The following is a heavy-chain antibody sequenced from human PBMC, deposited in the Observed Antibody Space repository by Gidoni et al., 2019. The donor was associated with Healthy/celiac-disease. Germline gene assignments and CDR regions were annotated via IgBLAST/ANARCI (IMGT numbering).Heavy chain of an antibody. J-gene: IGHJ6*03. CDR3: ARILEYSSSYYYYYYMDV. CDR2: IFSNDEK. V-gene: IGHV2-26*01. Sequence: QVTLKESGPVLVKPTETLTLTCTVSGFSLSNARMGVSWIRQPPGKALEWLAHIFSNDEKSYSTSLKSRLTISKDTSKSQVVLTMTNMDPVDTATYYCARILEYSSSYYYYYYMDVWGKGTTVTVSS. D-gene: IGHD6-6*01. CDR1: GFSLSNARMG.